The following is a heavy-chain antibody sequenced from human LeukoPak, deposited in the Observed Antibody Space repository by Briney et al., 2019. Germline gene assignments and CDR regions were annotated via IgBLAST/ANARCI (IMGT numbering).Heavy chain of an antibody. CDR3: AGGPGPLQLERLEAFDV. CDR2: IYSSGTT. D-gene: IGHD1-1*01. V-gene: IGHV4-59*10. Sequence: SETLSLTCAVSGVSISSYYWSWIRQHPGKGLEWVGRIYSSGTTDYNPSLDSRVTMSLDTSKNQFSLRLTSVSAADTAVYYCAGGPGPLQLERLEAFDVWGQGTVVTVSS. J-gene: IGHJ3*01. CDR1: GVSISSYY.